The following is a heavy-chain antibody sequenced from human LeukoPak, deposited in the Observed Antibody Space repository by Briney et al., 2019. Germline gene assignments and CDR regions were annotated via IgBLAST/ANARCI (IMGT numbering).Heavy chain of an antibody. V-gene: IGHV3-23*01. CDR3: AKGEAYYYGSGSYSVDY. CDR1: GFTFSSYA. D-gene: IGHD3-10*01. J-gene: IGHJ4*02. CDR2: ISSSGDT. Sequence: GGSLRLSCAASGFTFSSYAMSWVRQAPGEGLEWVSAISSSGDTYYAGSVRGRFTVSRDNSKNTLYLQMNSLRAEDTAVYYCAKGEAYYYGSGSYSVDYWGQGTLVTVSS.